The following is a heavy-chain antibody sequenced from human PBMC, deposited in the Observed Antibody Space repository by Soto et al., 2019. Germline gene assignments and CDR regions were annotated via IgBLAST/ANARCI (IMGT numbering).Heavy chain of an antibody. CDR2: MNPNSGNT. J-gene: IGHJ4*02. D-gene: IGHD3-9*01. CDR3: ARGHRRYFDWLLYYFDY. V-gene: IGHV1-8*01. Sequence: QVQLVQSGAEVKKPGASVKVSCKASGYTFTSYDINWVRQATGQGLEWMGWMNPNSGNTGYAQKFQGRVTMTRNTSISTAYMELSSLRSEDTAVYYCARGHRRYFDWLLYYFDYWGQGTLVTVSS. CDR1: GYTFTSYD.